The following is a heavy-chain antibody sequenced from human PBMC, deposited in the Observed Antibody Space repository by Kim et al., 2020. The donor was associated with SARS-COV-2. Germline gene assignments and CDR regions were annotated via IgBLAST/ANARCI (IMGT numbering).Heavy chain of an antibody. J-gene: IGHJ6*02. CDR2: ICYSGTT. CDR3: ARVGGSGYYYGMDV. Sequence: SETLSLTCTVSGGSISSYCWSWIRQPPGNGLEWIGYICYSGTTNYNPSLKSRLTISVDTSKNQFSLRLSSVTAADTAVYYCARVGGSGYYYGMDVWGQGTTVTVSS. V-gene: IGHV4-59*01. D-gene: IGHD3-22*01. CDR1: GGSISSYC.